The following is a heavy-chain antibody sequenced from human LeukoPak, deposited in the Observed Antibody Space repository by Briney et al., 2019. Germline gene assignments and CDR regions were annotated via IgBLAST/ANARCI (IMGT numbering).Heavy chain of an antibody. D-gene: IGHD6-19*01. Sequence: GASVKVSCKASGGTFSSYAISWVRQAPGQELEWMGGVIPIFGTANSAQKFQGRVTITADESTSTAYMELSSLRSEDTAVYYCARDRPYIAVAGTFGAFDIWGQGTMVTVSS. CDR3: ARDRPYIAVAGTFGAFDI. CDR1: GGTFSSYA. V-gene: IGHV1-69*13. CDR2: VIPIFGTA. J-gene: IGHJ3*02.